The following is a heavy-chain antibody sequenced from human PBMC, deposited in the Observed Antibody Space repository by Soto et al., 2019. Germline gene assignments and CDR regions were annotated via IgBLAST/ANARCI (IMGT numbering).Heavy chain of an antibody. CDR1: GYTFTTYA. D-gene: IGHD1-26*01. CDR2: INAGNGNT. Sequence: ASVRVSYKASGYTFTTYAMRWVRQAPGQRLEWMGWINAGNGNTKYSQKLQGRVTITRDTSASTAYMELSRLRSDDTAVYYCAFDHNSSYPHHDYFRQRTLLPVSS. V-gene: IGHV1-3*01. CDR3: AFDHNSSYPHHDY. J-gene: IGHJ4*02.